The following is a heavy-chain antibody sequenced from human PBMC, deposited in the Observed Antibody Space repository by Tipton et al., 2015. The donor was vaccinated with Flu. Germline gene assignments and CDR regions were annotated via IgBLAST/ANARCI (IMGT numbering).Heavy chain of an antibody. D-gene: IGHD3-22*01. Sequence: SLRLSCAASGFLFSSYWMSWVRQTPGRGLEWVANIKQDGSEKYYVDSVKGRFTISRDNAKNSLYLQMNSLRVEDTAVYFCTIYYYYDPTAPRAGYFHVWGRGTLVTVSS. CDR1: GFLFSSYW. V-gene: IGHV3-7*01. J-gene: IGHJ2*01. CDR2: IKQDGSEK. CDR3: TIYYYYDPTAPRAGYFHV.